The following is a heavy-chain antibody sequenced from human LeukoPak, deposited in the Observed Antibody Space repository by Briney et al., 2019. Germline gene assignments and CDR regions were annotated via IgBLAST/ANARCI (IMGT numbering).Heavy chain of an antibody. J-gene: IGHJ4*02. D-gene: IGHD5-24*01. V-gene: IGHV4-34*01. CDR2: INHSGST. CDR3: ARQGIGLEMATNPGFDY. Sequence: SETLSLTCAVYGGSFSGYYWSWIRQPPGKGLEWIGEINHSGSTNYNPSLKSRVTISVDTSKNQFSLKLSSVTAADTAVYYCARQGIGLEMATNPGFDYWGQGTLVTVSS. CDR1: GGSFSGYY.